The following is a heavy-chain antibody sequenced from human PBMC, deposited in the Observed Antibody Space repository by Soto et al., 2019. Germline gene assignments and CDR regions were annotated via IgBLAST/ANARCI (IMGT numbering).Heavy chain of an antibody. CDR2: VSDSGSST. CDR3: AQRGGRGYYVAVDY. D-gene: IGHD3-22*01. Sequence: GGSQRLSCAASGFTFSPYAITWVRPAPGKGREWVSGVSDSGSSTYYADSAKGQFTISRDNYKNTRYLPMNSLRSENTAVYYCAQRGGRGYYVAVDYWSQGTVVTVSS. V-gene: IGHV3-23*01. CDR1: GFTFSPYA. J-gene: IGHJ4*02.